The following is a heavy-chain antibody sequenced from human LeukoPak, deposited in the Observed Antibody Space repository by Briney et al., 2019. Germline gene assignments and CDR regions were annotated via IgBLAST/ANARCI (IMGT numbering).Heavy chain of an antibody. CDR1: GGSFSYYY. CDR3: ARAGWFGQLYGPLDY. J-gene: IGHJ4*02. CDR2: INHSGST. D-gene: IGHD3-10*01. Sequence: PSETLSLTCAGYGGSFSYYYWSWIRQAPGKGLEWIGEINHSGSTNYNPSLKSRVTISVDMSKNQSSLKLKFVTAADTALYYCARAGWFGQLYGPLDYWGQGTLVTVSS. V-gene: IGHV4-34*01.